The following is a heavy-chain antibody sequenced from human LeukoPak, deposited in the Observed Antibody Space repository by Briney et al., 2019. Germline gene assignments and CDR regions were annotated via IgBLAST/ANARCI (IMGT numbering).Heavy chain of an antibody. J-gene: IGHJ4*02. CDR3: ARRDGYNSYYFDY. D-gene: IGHD5-24*01. CDR1: GGSISSYY. V-gene: IGHV4-59*08. CDR2: IYYSGST. Sequence: SETLSLTCTLSGGSISSYYWSWIRQPPGKGLEWIGYIYYSGSTNCNPSLKGRVTISVDTSKNQFSLKLSSVTAADTAVYYCARRDGYNSYYFDYWGQGTLVTVSS.